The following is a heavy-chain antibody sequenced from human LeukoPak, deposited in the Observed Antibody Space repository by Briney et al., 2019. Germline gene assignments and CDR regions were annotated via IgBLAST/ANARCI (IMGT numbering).Heavy chain of an antibody. Sequence: ASVKVSCKASRYTFTSYYIHWVRQAPGQGLEWMGIINPSIGSTIYSQKFQGRVTMTRDTSTSTVYMELSSMKSEDTAVFYCAISGNYFRPFDYWGQGTLVSVSS. J-gene: IGHJ4*02. CDR2: INPSIGST. CDR1: RYTFTSYY. V-gene: IGHV1-46*01. D-gene: IGHD1-26*01. CDR3: AISGNYFRPFDY.